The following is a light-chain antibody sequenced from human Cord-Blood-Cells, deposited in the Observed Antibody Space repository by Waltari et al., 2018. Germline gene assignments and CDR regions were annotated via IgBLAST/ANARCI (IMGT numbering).Light chain of an antibody. J-gene: IGKJ4*01. CDR2: DAS. CDR3: QQRSNWPPA. Sequence: ELVLTPSPATLSLSPGERATLSCRASQSVRSYLAWYQQKPGQAPRLLLYDASNRATGIPARFSGSGSGTDFTLTISSLEPEDFAVYYCQQRSNWPPAFGGGTKVEIK. V-gene: IGKV3-11*01. CDR1: QSVRSY.